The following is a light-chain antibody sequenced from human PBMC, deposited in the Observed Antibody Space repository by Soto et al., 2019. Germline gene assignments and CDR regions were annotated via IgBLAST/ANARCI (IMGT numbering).Light chain of an antibody. CDR3: QQSYSTPQT. CDR1: QSISNF. V-gene: IGKV1-39*01. J-gene: IGKJ2*01. Sequence: DIQMTQSPSSLSASVGDRVTITCRASQSISNFLNWYQQKPGNAPKLLIYAASSLQVGVPSRFSGSRSGTDFTLTISSLQPEDFATYYCQQSYSTPQTFGQGTKLEIK. CDR2: AAS.